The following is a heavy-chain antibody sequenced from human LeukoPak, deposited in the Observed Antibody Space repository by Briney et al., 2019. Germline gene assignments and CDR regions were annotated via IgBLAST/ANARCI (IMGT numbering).Heavy chain of an antibody. CDR3: ARVARLENYYFDY. CDR1: GYTFTGFY. Sequence: ASVKVSCKASGYTFTGFYMHWVRQAPGRGLEWMGWINPNSGGTNYAQKFQGRVTMTRDTSISTAYMELSRLRSDDTAVYYCARVARLENYYFDYWGQGTLVTVSS. V-gene: IGHV1-2*02. J-gene: IGHJ4*02. D-gene: IGHD1-1*01. CDR2: INPNSGGT.